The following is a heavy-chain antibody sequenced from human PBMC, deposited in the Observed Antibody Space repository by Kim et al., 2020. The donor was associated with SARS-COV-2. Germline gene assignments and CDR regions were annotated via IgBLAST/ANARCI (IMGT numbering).Heavy chain of an antibody. CDR1: GFTFSSYS. D-gene: IGHD6-13*01. CDR2: IRSDSRNR. Sequence: GGSLRLSCAASGFTFSSYSMNWVRQAPGKGLEWVSSIRSDSRNRYYADSVKGRFTISRDNAKNSLSLQMNSLRAEDTAAYYCVREGQQQEFDYWGQGTLVIVSS. V-gene: IGHV3-21*01. CDR3: VREGQQQEFDY. J-gene: IGHJ4*02.